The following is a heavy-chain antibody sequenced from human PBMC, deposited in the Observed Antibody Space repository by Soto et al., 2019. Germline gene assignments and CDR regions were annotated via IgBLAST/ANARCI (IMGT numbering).Heavy chain of an antibody. J-gene: IGHJ5*02. V-gene: IGHV4-34*01. Sequence: SGTLSLTGAVYGGSFSGYYLCWIRQPPEKGLEWIGEINHSGSTNYNPSLKSRVTISVDTSKNQFSLKLSSVTAADTAVYYCARSLLIFDSSGSTSWFDTWGQQNRLTISS. D-gene: IGHD3-22*01. CDR2: INHSGST. CDR1: GGSFSGYY. CDR3: ARSLLIFDSSGSTSWFDT.